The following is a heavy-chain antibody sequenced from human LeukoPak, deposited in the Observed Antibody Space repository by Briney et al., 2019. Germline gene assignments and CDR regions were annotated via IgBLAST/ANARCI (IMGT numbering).Heavy chain of an antibody. D-gene: IGHD6-13*01. J-gene: IGHJ5*02. V-gene: IGHV4-4*07. CDR1: GGSISSYY. Sequence: SETLSLTCTVSGGSISSYYCSWIRQPAGKGLEWIGRIYTSGSTNYNPSLKSRVTMSVDTSKNQFSLKLSSVTAADTAVYYCARSSSSWYAGWFDPWGQGTLVTVSS. CDR2: IYTSGST. CDR3: ARSSSSWYAGWFDP.